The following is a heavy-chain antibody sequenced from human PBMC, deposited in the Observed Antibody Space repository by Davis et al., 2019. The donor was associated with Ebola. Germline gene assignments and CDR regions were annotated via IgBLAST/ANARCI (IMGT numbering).Heavy chain of an antibody. V-gene: IGHV3-53*01. CDR3: AKDLERSDDY. Sequence: PGGSLRLSCAGSGFSVSANYMSWVRQAPGKGLEWLSVIYIEGRGGATYYADSVRGRFTISRDSSKNTVDLHMNSLRAEDTAVYYCAKDLERSDDYWGQGALVTVSS. D-gene: IGHD3-3*01. CDR2: IYIEGRGGAT. J-gene: IGHJ4*02. CDR1: GFSVSANY.